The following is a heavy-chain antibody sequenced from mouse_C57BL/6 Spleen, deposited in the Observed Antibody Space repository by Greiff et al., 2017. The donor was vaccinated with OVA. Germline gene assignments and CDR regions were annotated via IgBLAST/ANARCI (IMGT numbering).Heavy chain of an antibody. CDR2: TYWDDAK. CDR3: AGRGDSNYGGYAMDY. CDR1: GFSLSTSGMG. D-gene: IGHD2-5*01. Sequence: QVTLKVSGPGILQSSQSLSLTCSFSGFSLSTSGMGVSWIRQPSGKGLEWQAHTYWDDAKRYNPSMKSRPTISKDTSRNQVFLKMTSVDTAETATDYCAGRGDSNYGGYAMDYWGQGTSVTVSS. V-gene: IGHV8-12*01. J-gene: IGHJ4*01.